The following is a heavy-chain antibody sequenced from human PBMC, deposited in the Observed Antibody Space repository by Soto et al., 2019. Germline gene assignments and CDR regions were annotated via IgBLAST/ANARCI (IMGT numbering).Heavy chain of an antibody. CDR2: IYYSGTT. D-gene: IGHD1-26*01. Sequence: QVQLQESGRGLVKPSDTLSLTCAVSGYSISSSNWWGWIRQPPGKGLEWIGYIYYSGTTYYNPSLKSRVPMSADTSKNQFSLKLTSVTAVDTAVYYCARREIQGPIDYWGQGPLVTVSS. V-gene: IGHV4-28*01. CDR1: GYSISSSNW. CDR3: ARREIQGPIDY. J-gene: IGHJ4*02.